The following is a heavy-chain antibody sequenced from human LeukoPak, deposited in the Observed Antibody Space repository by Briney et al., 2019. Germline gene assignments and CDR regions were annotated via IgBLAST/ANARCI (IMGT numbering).Heavy chain of an antibody. CDR1: GGSISSYY. J-gene: IGHJ4*02. CDR2: IHNSGQT. Sequence: PSETLSLTCTVSGGSISSYYWSWIRQPPGKGLEWIGSIHNSGQTYHNPSLKSRITISVDTSKNQFSLKLGSVTAADTAVYYCARVPHCDSNGCYDGGRYCEHWGQGALVTVSS. CDR3: ARVPHCDSNGCYDGGRYCEH. V-gene: IGHV4-59*08. D-gene: IGHD3-22*01.